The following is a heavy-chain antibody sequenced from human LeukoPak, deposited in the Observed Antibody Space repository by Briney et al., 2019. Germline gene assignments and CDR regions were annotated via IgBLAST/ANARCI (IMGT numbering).Heavy chain of an antibody. CDR3: AKGYSGSLTYAFDN. J-gene: IGHJ3*02. D-gene: IGHD1-26*01. CDR2: TRNKGNSDIT. CDR1: GFTFSNYA. Sequence: SGGSLRLSCAASGFTFSNYAMGWVRQAPGKGLEWVGRTRNKGNSDITEYAASVRGRFTISRDDSKNSLYLQMNSLKSEDTAVYHCAKGYSGSLTYAFDNWGQGTMVTVSS. V-gene: IGHV3-72*01.